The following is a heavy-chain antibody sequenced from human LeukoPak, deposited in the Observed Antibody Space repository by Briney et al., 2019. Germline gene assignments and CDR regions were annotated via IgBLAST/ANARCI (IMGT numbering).Heavy chain of an antibody. Sequence: PGGSLRLSCAASGFTVSNNYMSWVRQAPGKGLEWVSVIYGGSGTYYADSVRGRFTISRDNSKNTLYLQMNSLRAEDTAVYYCARADYGGYLHAFDSGAKGQWSPSLQ. D-gene: IGHD4-23*01. CDR2: IYGGSGT. V-gene: IGHV3-66*01. CDR1: GFTVSNNY. CDR3: ARADYGGYLHAFDS. J-gene: IGHJ3*02.